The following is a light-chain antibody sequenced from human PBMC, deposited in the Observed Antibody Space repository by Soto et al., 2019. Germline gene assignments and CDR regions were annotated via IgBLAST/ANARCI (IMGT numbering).Light chain of an antibody. V-gene: IGLV2-14*01. CDR3: SSYASTSTRVVV. CDR1: SSDVGGSNY. Sequence: QSVLTQPASVSGSPGQSITISCTGTSSDVGGSNYVSWYQQHPGKAPKLMIYEVGNRPSGVSHRFSGSKSGNTASLTISGLQAEDEADYYCSSYASTSTRVVVFGGGTKLTVL. CDR2: EVG. J-gene: IGLJ2*01.